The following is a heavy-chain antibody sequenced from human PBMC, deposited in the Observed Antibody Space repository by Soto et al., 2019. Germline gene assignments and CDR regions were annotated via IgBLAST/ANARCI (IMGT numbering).Heavy chain of an antibody. J-gene: IGHJ5*01. D-gene: IGHD3-10*01. CDR2: ISSGSSYI. CDR1: GFTFSTYT. V-gene: IGHV3-21*01. Sequence: GGSLRLACGASGFTFSTYTISWVGRAPGKGLEWISSISSGSSYIYYAGSVKGRFTISRDNAKNSLFLQMNSLRADDTAVYYCARDILSGGAYPDSWGQGTKVTVSS. CDR3: ARDILSGGAYPDS.